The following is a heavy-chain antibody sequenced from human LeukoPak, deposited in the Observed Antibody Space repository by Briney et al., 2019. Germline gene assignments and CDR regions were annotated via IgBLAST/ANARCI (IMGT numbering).Heavy chain of an antibody. CDR1: GNTFTTYA. V-gene: IGHV7-4-1*02. Sequence: GASVKVSCKASGNTFTTYAMNWVRQAPGQGLEWMGWINTNTGNPTYAQGFTGRFVFSLDTSVSTAYLQITSLKAEDTAVYYCARGAYSYGFGEEYYFDYWGQGTLVTVSS. CDR2: INTNTGNP. J-gene: IGHJ4*02. CDR3: ARGAYSYGFGEEYYFDY. D-gene: IGHD5-18*01.